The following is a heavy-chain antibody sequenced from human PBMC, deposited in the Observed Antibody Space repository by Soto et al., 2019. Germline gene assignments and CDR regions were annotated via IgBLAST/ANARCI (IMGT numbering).Heavy chain of an antibody. CDR3: ARSQGGSSSLDIYYYYYYGMDV. Sequence: QVQLVLSGAAVKKPGCSVKVSCKAPGGTFSTYAISWVREAPGQGLEWMGGVIPIFGTPKYAQKFQGRVTITADESTSTGYMELSSLRSEDTAVYYCARSQGGSSSLDIYYYYYYGMDVWGQGTTVTVSS. J-gene: IGHJ6*02. D-gene: IGHD2-15*01. CDR1: GGTFSTYA. V-gene: IGHV1-69*01. CDR2: VIPIFGTP.